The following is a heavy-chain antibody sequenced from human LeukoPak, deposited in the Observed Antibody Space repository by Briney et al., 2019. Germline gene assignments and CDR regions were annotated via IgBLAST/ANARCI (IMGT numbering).Heavy chain of an antibody. Sequence: SETLSLTCAVSGGSFSGYYWNWIRQSPGKGLERIGEINHSGSTHYNPSLKSRVTISVDTSQKQFSLRLTSVTAADTAVYYCARGRYLTTSGGAAAGFLDYWGQGTLVTVSS. CDR3: ARGRYLTTSGGAAAGFLDY. V-gene: IGHV4-34*01. CDR2: INHSGST. D-gene: IGHD6-13*01. J-gene: IGHJ4*02. CDR1: GGSFSGYY.